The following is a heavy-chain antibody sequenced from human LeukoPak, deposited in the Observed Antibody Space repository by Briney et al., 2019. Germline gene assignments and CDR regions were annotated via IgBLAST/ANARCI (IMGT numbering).Heavy chain of an antibody. CDR1: GFTFSDYD. Sequence: GGSLRLSCTGSGFTFSDYDMDWVRLAPGKGLEWVSSISGRSTHIYYTESAKGRFSISRDNAENSLYLQMNSLRAEDTAVYYCARAFPPLRTSAAGDFWGQGTLVTVSS. J-gene: IGHJ4*02. CDR3: ARAFPPLRTSAAGDF. V-gene: IGHV3-21*06. D-gene: IGHD6-25*01. CDR2: ISGRSTHI.